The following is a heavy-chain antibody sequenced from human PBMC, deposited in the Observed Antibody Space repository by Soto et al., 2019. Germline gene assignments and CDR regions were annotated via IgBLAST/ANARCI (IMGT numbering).Heavy chain of an antibody. J-gene: IGHJ3*02. CDR3: ARPGGVDTAMVRVDAFDI. V-gene: IGHV5-51*01. CDR1: GYSFTSYW. D-gene: IGHD5-18*01. Sequence: ESLKISCKGSGYSFTSYWIGWVRQMPGKGLEWMGIIYPGDSDTRYSPSFQGQVTISADKSISTAYLQWSSLKASDTAMYYFARPGGVDTAMVRVDAFDIWGQGTMVTVSS. CDR2: IYPGDSDT.